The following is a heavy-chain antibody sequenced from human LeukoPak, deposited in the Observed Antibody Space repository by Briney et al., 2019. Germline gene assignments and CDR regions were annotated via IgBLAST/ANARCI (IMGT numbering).Heavy chain of an antibody. D-gene: IGHD3-3*01. V-gene: IGHV1-18*04. CDR1: GYTFTGYY. J-gene: IGHJ5*02. Sequence: ASVKVSCKASGYTFTGYYMHWVRQAPGQGLEWMGWISAYNGNTNYAQKLQGRVTMTTDTSTSTAYMELRSLRSDDTAVYYCASASRFLEWLRFDPWGQGTLVTVSS. CDR2: ISAYNGNT. CDR3: ASASRFLEWLRFDP.